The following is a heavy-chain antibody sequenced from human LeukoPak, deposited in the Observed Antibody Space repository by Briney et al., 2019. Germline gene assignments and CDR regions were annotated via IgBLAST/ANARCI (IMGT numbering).Heavy chain of an antibody. CDR3: GREIYEGTAY. Sequence: GGSLRLSCAASGFTFSNYWMHWVRQAPGKGLVWVSRINTNGSSTNYADSVKGRFTISRDNAKNTLFLQMQSLRAEDKAISYCGREIYEGTAYWGQGTLATVYS. CDR2: INTNGSST. V-gene: IGHV3-74*01. D-gene: IGHD1-1*01. J-gene: IGHJ4*02. CDR1: GFTFSNYW.